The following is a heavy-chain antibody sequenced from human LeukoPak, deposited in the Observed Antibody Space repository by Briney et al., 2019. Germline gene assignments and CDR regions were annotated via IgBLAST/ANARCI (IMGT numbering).Heavy chain of an antibody. J-gene: IGHJ4*02. CDR3: ARDPIAAVRFDY. Sequence: WRSLRLSCAASGFTFTSYGMHWVRQAPGKGLEWVAVIWYDGSNKYYADSVKGRFTISRDNSKNTLYLQMNSLRAEDTAVYYCARDPIAAVRFDYWGQGTLVTVSS. CDR2: IWYDGSNK. V-gene: IGHV3-33*01. CDR1: GFTFTSYG. D-gene: IGHD6-13*01.